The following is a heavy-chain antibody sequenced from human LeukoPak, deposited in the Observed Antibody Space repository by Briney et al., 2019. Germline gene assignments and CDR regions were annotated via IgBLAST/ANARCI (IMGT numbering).Heavy chain of an antibody. CDR2: IYYSGST. V-gene: IGHV4-39*01. Sequence: SETLSLTCTVSGGSISSSSYYWGWIRQPPGKGLEWIGSIYYSGSTYYNPSLKSRVTISVDTSKNQFSLKLSSVTAADTAVYYCARIGNYDFWSGYYALNFDYWGQGTLVTVSS. J-gene: IGHJ4*02. CDR1: GGSISSSSYY. D-gene: IGHD3-3*01. CDR3: ARIGNYDFWSGYYALNFDY.